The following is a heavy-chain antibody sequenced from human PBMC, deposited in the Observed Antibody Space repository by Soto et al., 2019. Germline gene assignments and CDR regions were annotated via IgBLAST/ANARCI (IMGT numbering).Heavy chain of an antibody. CDR1: GFTFSSYA. D-gene: IGHD3-10*01. CDR3: ARDSPYGSGSYYDH. Sequence: QVQLVESGGGVVQPGRSLRLSCAASGFTFSSYAMHWVRQAPGKGLEWVAVISYDGSNKYYADSVKGRFTISRDNSKNTLYLHMNSLRAEDTAVYYCARDSPYGSGSYYDHWGQGTLVTVSS. CDR2: ISYDGSNK. J-gene: IGHJ4*02. V-gene: IGHV3-30-3*01.